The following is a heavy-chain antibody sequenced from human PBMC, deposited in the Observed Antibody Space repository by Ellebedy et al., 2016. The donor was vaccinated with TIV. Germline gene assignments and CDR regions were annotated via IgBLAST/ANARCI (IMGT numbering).Heavy chain of an antibody. Sequence: GGSLRLXCAASGFTFDDYAMHWVRQAPGKDLEWISYISWNSGRIAYADSVKGRFTISRDNAKNSLYLQMNSLRTEDTALYYCAKDKGSNWYRGFDYWGQGTLVTVSS. CDR2: ISWNSGRI. CDR1: GFTFDDYA. J-gene: IGHJ4*02. CDR3: AKDKGSNWYRGFDY. D-gene: IGHD6-13*01. V-gene: IGHV3-9*01.